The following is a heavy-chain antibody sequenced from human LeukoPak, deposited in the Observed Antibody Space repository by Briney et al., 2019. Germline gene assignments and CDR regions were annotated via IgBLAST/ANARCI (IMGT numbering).Heavy chain of an antibody. Sequence: PGGSLRHSCAASGFSFSNYWMHWVRQAPGKGLVWVSRINSDGISTTYADSVKGRFTISRDSAKNTLYLQMNSLRADDTAVYYCAREYCSSKSCPTFDYWGQGTRVTVSS. CDR3: AREYCSSKSCPTFDY. CDR1: GFSFSNYW. J-gene: IGHJ4*02. CDR2: INSDGIST. V-gene: IGHV3-74*01. D-gene: IGHD2-2*01.